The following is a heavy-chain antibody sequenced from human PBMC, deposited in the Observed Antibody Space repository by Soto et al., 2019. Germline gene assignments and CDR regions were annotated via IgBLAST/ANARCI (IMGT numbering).Heavy chain of an antibody. Sequence: QLQLQESGSGLVKTSQTLSLTCAVSGGSISSGGYSWGWIRQPPGKGLEWIVYIYHSGSTYSHPSLRSRVTISVDRSNTQFSLQLSPVTAAATVVYYCGSGSDRWGQGTLVTVSS. CDR1: GGSISSGGYS. CDR3: GSGSDR. V-gene: IGHV4-30-2*01. J-gene: IGHJ5*02. CDR2: IYHSGST.